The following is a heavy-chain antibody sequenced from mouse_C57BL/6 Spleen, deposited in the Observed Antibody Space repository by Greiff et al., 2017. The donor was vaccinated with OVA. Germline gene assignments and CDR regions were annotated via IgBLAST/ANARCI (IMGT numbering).Heavy chain of an antibody. D-gene: IGHD2-5*01. Sequence: QVQLQQPGAELVKPGASVKLSCKASGYTFTSYWMHWVKQRPGQGLEWIGMIHPNSGSTNYNEKFKSKATLTVDKSSSTAYMQLSSLTSEDSAVYYCARGEDSKYYFDYWGQGTTLTVSS. CDR2: IHPNSGST. CDR3: ARGEDSKYYFDY. J-gene: IGHJ2*01. CDR1: GYTFTSYW. V-gene: IGHV1-64*01.